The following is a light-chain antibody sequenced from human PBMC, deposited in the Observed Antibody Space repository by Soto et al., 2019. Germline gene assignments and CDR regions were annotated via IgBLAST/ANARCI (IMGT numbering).Light chain of an antibody. Sequence: DIVMTQSPLSLAVTPGEPASISCRSSQSLLHSNGYNYLDWYLQKPGQSPQLLISLGSNRASGVPDRFSGSGSGTDFTLKISRVEAEDVGVYYCMQALQTPYTFGQGTKLDIK. V-gene: IGKV2-28*01. J-gene: IGKJ2*01. CDR3: MQALQTPYT. CDR1: QSLLHSNGYNY. CDR2: LGS.